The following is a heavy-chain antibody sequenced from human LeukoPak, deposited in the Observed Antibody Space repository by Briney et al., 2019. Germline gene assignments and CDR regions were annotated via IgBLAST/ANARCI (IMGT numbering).Heavy chain of an antibody. CDR1: GFTFSSYS. CDR3: ARGAYCSGGSCRIHQH. D-gene: IGHD2-15*01. V-gene: IGHV3-21*01. Sequence: GGSLRLSCAASGFTFSSYSMNWVRQAPGKGLEWVSSISSSSSCIYYADSVKGRFTISRDNAKNSLYLQMNSLRAEDTAVYYCARGAYCSGGSCRIHQHWGQGTLVTVSS. J-gene: IGHJ1*01. CDR2: ISSSSSCI.